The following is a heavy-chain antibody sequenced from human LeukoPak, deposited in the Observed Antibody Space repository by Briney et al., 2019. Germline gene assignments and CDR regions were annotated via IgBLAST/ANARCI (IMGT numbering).Heavy chain of an antibody. CDR3: ARAGVEMATIPNWFDP. CDR1: GGSISSSSDY. CDR2: IYYSGST. D-gene: IGHD5-24*01. V-gene: IGHV4-39*07. Sequence: PSEALSLTCTVSGGSISSSSDYWGWIRQPPGKGLEWIGSIYYSGSTYYNPSLKSRVTISVDTSKNQFSLKLSFVTAADTAVYYCARAGVEMATIPNWFDPWGQGTLVTVSS. J-gene: IGHJ5*02.